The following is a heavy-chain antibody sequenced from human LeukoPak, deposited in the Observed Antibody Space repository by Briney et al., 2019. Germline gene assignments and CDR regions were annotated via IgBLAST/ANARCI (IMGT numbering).Heavy chain of an antibody. J-gene: IGHJ4*02. Sequence: SETLSLTCTVSGGSISSSSYYWVWIRQPPGKGLEWIGSIYYSGSTYYNPSLKSRVTISVDTSKNQFSLKLSSVTAADTAVYYCRVDTPFFDYWGQGTLVTVSS. CDR3: RVDTPFFDY. D-gene: IGHD5-18*01. CDR2: IYYSGST. V-gene: IGHV4-39*07. CDR1: GGSISSSSYY.